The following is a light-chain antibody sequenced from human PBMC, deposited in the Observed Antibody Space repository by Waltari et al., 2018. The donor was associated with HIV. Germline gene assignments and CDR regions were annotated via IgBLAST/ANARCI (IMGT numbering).Light chain of an antibody. CDR1: QGIRTY. CDR3: QQQNTYPLT. V-gene: IGKV1-9*01. Sequence: DILLTQSPSFLSASLGDIVTISCRANQGIRTYLAWYQQSPGRAPKLLIFSASILQDTVPSRFSASGSGTQFTLTINSLQPEDFATYYCQQQNTYPLTFGPGT. CDR2: SAS. J-gene: IGKJ3*01.